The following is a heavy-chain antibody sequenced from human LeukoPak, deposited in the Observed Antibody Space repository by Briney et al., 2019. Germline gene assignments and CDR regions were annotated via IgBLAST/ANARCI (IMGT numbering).Heavy chain of an antibody. J-gene: IGHJ6*03. CDR3: ARDRDYGFWSGYTLGYYMDV. V-gene: IGHV3-30*01. D-gene: IGHD3-3*01. CDR2: ISYDGSNK. Sequence: GGSLRLSCAASGFTFSSYAMHWVRQAPGKGLEWVAVISYDGSNKYYADSVKGRFTISRDNSKNTLYLQMNSLRAEDTAVYYCARDRDYGFWSGYTLGYYMDVWGKGTTVTVSS. CDR1: GFTFSSYA.